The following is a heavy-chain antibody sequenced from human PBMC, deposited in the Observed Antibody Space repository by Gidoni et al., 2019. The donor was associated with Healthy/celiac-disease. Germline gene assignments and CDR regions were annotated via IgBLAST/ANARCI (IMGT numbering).Heavy chain of an antibody. CDR2: IYYSGST. CDR1: GGSLSSSSYY. D-gene: IGHD1-26*01. J-gene: IGHJ1*01. Sequence: QLQLQESGPGLVKPSETLSLTCTVSGGSLSSSSYYWGWIRQPPGKGLEWMGSIYYSGSTYYNPSLKSRVTISVDTSKNQFSLKLSSVTAADTAVYYCARSGREPEYLQHWGQGTLVTVSS. CDR3: ARSGREPEYLQH. V-gene: IGHV4-39*07.